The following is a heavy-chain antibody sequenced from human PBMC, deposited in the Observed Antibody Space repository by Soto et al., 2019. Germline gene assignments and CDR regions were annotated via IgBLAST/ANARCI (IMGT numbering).Heavy chain of an antibody. Sequence: GGSLRRSCAASGFTFRSFTINWVRQAPGKGLEWVSTISSNSAYIYYTDALRGRFTISRDNAKNSLHLQMNSLRAEDTAVYYCTRDASRDSSARGWFDPWGPGTLVTVSS. V-gene: IGHV3-21*01. J-gene: IGHJ5*02. CDR1: GFTFRSFT. CDR2: ISSNSAYI. D-gene: IGHD6-13*01. CDR3: TRDASRDSSARGWFDP.